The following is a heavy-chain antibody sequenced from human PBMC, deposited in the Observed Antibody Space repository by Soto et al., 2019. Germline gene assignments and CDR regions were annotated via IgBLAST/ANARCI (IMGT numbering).Heavy chain of an antibody. V-gene: IGHV3-21*01. J-gene: IGHJ4*02. Sequence: PGGSLRLSCAASGFTFSSYSMNWVRQAPGKGLEWVSSISSSSSYIYYADSVKGRFTISRDNAKNSLYLQTNSLRAEDTAVYYCAKETLSGWRTLDYWGQGTPVTVSS. D-gene: IGHD6-19*01. CDR2: ISSSSSYI. CDR3: AKETLSGWRTLDY. CDR1: GFTFSSYS.